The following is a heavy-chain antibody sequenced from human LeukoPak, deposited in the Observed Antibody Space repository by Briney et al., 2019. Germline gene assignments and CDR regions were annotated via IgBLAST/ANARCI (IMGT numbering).Heavy chain of an antibody. CDR2: ISTSGTTI. CDR1: GFTFSNYA. J-gene: IGHJ6*04. Sequence: GGSLGLSCAASGFTFSNYAMHWVRQAPGKGLEWVSYISTSGTTIYYADSVKGRFTISRDNAKNSLYLQMNSLRAEDTAVYYCAELGITMIGGVWGKGTTVTISS. V-gene: IGHV3-48*03. D-gene: IGHD3-10*02. CDR3: AELGITMIGGV.